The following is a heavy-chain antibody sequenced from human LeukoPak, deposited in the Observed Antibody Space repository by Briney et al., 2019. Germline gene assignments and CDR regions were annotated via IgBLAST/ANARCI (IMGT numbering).Heavy chain of an antibody. CDR3: AREPYSGYDPYYYYYYMDV. D-gene: IGHD5-12*01. CDR2: IIPIFGTA. J-gene: IGHJ6*03. Sequence: GASVKVSCKASGGTFSSYAISWVRQAPGQGLEWMGRIIPIFGTASYAQKFQGRVTITTDESTSTAYMELSSLRSEDTAVYYCAREPYSGYDPYYYYYYMDVWGKGTTVTVSS. V-gene: IGHV1-69*05. CDR1: GGTFSSYA.